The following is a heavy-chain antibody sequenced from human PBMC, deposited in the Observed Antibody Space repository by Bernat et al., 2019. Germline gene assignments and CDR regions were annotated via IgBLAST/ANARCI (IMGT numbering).Heavy chain of an antibody. CDR3: ARGSAGSLYYDILTGYWPDY. V-gene: IGHV1-2*02. J-gene: IGHJ4*02. D-gene: IGHD3-9*01. CDR2: INPNSGGT. Sequence: QVQLVQSGAEVKKPGASVKVSCKASGYTFTGYYMHWVRQAPGQGLEWMGWINPNSGGTNYAQKFQGRMTRTRDTSISTAYMELSRLRSDDTDVYYCARGSAGSLYYDILTGYWPDYWGQGNLVTVSS. CDR1: GYTFTGYY.